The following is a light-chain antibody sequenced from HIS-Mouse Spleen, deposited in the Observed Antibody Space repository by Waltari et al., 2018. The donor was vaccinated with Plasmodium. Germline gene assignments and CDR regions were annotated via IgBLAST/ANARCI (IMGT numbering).Light chain of an antibody. CDR3: SSYAGSNKLV. Sequence: QSALTQPPSASGSPGQSVTISCTGTSSDVGGYNYVSWYQQHPGKAPKLMIYEVSKRPACVPGRFSGSKSGNAASLTVAGLQAEDEADYYCSSYAGSNKLVFGGGTKLTVL. V-gene: IGLV2-8*01. CDR2: EVS. CDR1: SSDVGGYNY. J-gene: IGLJ2*01.